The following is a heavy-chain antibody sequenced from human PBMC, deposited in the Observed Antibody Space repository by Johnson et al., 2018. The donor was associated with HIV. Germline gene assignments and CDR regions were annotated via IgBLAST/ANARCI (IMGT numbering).Heavy chain of an antibody. CDR1: GFTFSSYG. V-gene: IGHV3-30*02. Sequence: QVQLVESGGGVVQPGGSLRLSCAASGFTFSSYGMHWVRQAPGKGLEWVAFIRYDGSNKYYADSVKGRFTISRDNSKNTLYLQMNNLRDDDTAVYYCARDRAPVYSSSSTPFDAFDIWGQGTMVTVSS. J-gene: IGHJ3*02. CDR3: ARDRAPVYSSSSTPFDAFDI. CDR2: IRYDGSNK. D-gene: IGHD6-6*01.